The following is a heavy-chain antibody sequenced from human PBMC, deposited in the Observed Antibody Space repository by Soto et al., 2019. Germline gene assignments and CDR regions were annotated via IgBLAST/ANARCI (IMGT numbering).Heavy chain of an antibody. V-gene: IGHV1-69*02. Sequence: ASVKVFSKASGGTFSSYTISWVRQAPGQGLEWMGRIIPILRIANYAQKFQGRVTITADKSTSTAYMELSSLRSEDTAVYYCAFHLGELPYYYYGMDVWGQGTTVTVTS. D-gene: IGHD1-26*01. CDR2: IIPILRIA. J-gene: IGHJ6*02. CDR1: GGTFSSYT. CDR3: AFHLGELPYYYYGMDV.